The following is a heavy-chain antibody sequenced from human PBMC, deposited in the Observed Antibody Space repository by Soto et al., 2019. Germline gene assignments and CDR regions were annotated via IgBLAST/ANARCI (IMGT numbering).Heavy chain of an antibody. CDR1: GFTLSSYA. J-gene: IGHJ5*02. V-gene: IGHV3-48*02. Sequence: PGGSLRLSCVASGFTLSSYAMNWVRQAPGKGLEWVSYISYESRTIYYADSVKGRFTVSRDNAKNSLYLQMNSLRDDDTAVYYCARGDWFDPWGQGTLVTVSS. D-gene: IGHD1-26*01. CDR2: ISYESRTI. CDR3: ARGDWFDP.